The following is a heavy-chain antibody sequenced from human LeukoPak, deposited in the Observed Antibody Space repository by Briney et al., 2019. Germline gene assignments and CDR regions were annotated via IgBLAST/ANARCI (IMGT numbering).Heavy chain of an antibody. V-gene: IGHV4-34*01. CDR2: INHSGST. CDR3: ARSPKYYYDSSGYYSGRNWFDP. D-gene: IGHD3-22*01. Sequence: GSLRLSCAASGFTVSSNYMSWVRQPPGKGLEWIGEINHSGSTNYNPSLKSRVTISVDTSKNQFSLKLSSVTAADTAVYYCARSPKYYYDSSGYYSGRNWFDPWGQGTLVTVSS. J-gene: IGHJ5*02. CDR1: GFTVSSNY.